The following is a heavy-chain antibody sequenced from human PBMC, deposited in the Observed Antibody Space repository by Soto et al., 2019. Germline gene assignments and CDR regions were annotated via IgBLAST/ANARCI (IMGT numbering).Heavy chain of an antibody. CDR2: INANGGGI. J-gene: IGHJ4*02. Sequence: EVQLLESGGGLVQPGGSLRLSCAASGFTFSSYAMSWVRQAPGKGLEWVSAINANGGGITSADSVRGRFIISRDNSKNTLYLQMNSLRAEDTAVYFCAEDRGSGLSPYPSGTFDFWGQGPLVPVSS. D-gene: IGHD1-7*01. CDR1: GFTFSSYA. V-gene: IGHV3-23*01. CDR3: AEDRGSGLSPYPSGTFDF.